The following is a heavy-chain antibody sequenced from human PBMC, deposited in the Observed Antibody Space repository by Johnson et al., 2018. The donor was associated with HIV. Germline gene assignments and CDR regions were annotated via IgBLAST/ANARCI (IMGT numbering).Heavy chain of an antibody. V-gene: IGHV3-33*01. Sequence: QVQLVESGGGVVQPGTSLRLSCVASGFTFNSYAMHWVRQAPGKGLEWLSVIWYDGSNKYYADSVKGRFTISRDNSKNTLYLQMNSLRAEDTAVYYCASPGTVVTGLAFDIWGQGTMVTVSS. CDR2: IWYDGSNK. D-gene: IGHD4-23*01. CDR1: GFTFNSYA. J-gene: IGHJ3*02. CDR3: ASPGTVVTGLAFDI.